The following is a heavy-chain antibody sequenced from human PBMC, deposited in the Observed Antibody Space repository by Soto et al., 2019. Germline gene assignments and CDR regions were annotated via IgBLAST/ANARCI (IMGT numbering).Heavy chain of an antibody. J-gene: IGHJ4*02. V-gene: IGHV3-23*01. CDR2: ISGSGGST. Sequence: GGSLRLSRAASGFTFSSYAMSWVRQAPGKGLEWVSAISGSGGSTYYADSVKGRFTISRDNSKNTLYLQMNSLRAEDTAVYYCAKDLRIAARPDGDYYFDYWGQGTLVTVSS. D-gene: IGHD6-6*01. CDR1: GFTFSSYA. CDR3: AKDLRIAARPDGDYYFDY.